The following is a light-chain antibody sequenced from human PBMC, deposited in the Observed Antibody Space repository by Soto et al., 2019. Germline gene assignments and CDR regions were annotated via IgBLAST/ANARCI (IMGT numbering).Light chain of an antibody. V-gene: IGKV3-20*01. CDR3: QHYGSSVWT. J-gene: IGKJ1*01. Sequence: EIVLTQSPGTLSLSPGERATHSCRASQSISRDYVAWYQQKPGQAPRLLIYGTSSRSAGIPDRISGSGSGTDFTLTISRLEPEDFAVYYCQHYGSSVWTFGQGTKV. CDR1: QSISRDY. CDR2: GTS.